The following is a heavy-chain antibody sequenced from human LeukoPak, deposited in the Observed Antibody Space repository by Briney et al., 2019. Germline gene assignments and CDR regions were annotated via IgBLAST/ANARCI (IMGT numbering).Heavy chain of an antibody. CDR3: ARWEIRGTAHKLDY. CDR1: GSTFSSYW. V-gene: IGHV3-7*01. CDR2: IKQDGSEK. Sequence: PGRSLRLSCAASGSTFSSYWMSWVRQAPGKGLEWVANIKQDGSEKYYVDSVKGRFTISRDNAKNSLYLQMNSLRAEDTAVYYCARWEIRGTAHKLDYWGQGTLVTVSS. D-gene: IGHD1-7*01. J-gene: IGHJ4*02.